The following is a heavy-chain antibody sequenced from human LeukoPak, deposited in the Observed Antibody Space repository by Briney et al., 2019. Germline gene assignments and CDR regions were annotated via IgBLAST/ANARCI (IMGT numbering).Heavy chain of an antibody. V-gene: IGHV3-30*18. Sequence: GGSLRLSCAAFGFTFSNHGMHWVRQAPGKGLEWVAVISGDGRIKFYGDSVKGRFTISRDNSENTLYLQMNSLKTEDTAVYYCAKDRAFQAAGVTDYWGQGTLVTVSS. J-gene: IGHJ4*02. CDR3: AKDRAFQAAGVTDY. CDR1: GFTFSNHG. CDR2: ISGDGRIK. D-gene: IGHD3-10*01.